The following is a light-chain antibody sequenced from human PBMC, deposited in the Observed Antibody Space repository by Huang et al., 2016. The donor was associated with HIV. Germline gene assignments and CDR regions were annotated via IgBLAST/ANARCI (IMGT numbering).Light chain of an antibody. CDR3: QQYGSSPPYT. V-gene: IGKV3-20*01. CDR1: QSVSRRY. CDR2: DTS. J-gene: IGKJ2*01. Sequence: EIVLTQSPGTLSLSPGERASLSCRASQSVSRRYFAWYQQRPGQGPMLLIYDTSIRATDIPDRFSGSGSGTDFTLTISRLEPEDFAIYYCQQYGSSPPYTFGQGTKLEIK.